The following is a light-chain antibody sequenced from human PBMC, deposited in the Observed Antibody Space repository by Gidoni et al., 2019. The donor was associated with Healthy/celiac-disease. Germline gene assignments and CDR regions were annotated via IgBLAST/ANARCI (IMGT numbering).Light chain of an antibody. CDR2: QDS. CDR3: QAWDSSTAV. J-gene: IGLJ1*01. CDR1: KLGDKY. Sequence: YELTQPVSVSVSPGQTASITCSGVKLGDKYACWYQQKPCQSPVLVIYQDSKRPSGIPGRFSGSNSGNTATLTISGTHAMDEADYYCQAWDSSTAVFGTGTKVTV. V-gene: IGLV3-1*01.